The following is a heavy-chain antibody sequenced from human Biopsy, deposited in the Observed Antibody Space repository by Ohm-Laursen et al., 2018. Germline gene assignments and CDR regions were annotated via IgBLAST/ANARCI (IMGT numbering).Heavy chain of an antibody. CDR1: GFTFDDYA. V-gene: IGHV3-9*01. CDR3: AKDLASGSGYYWYFDF. Sequence: SLRLSCSASGFTFDDYALHWVRQAPGKGLEWVSGICWNSGNICYADSVKGRFTISRDNAKNSVYLQMNSLRAEDTAFYYCAKDLASGSGYYWYFDFWGRGTLVTVSS. J-gene: IGHJ2*01. D-gene: IGHD3-22*01. CDR2: ICWNSGNI.